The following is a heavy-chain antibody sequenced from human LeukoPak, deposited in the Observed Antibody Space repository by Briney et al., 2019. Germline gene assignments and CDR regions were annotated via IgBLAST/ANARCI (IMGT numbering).Heavy chain of an antibody. CDR1: GGSISSYD. D-gene: IGHD6-19*01. CDR3: ARRERSSGWYYFDY. V-gene: IGHV4-59*08. Sequence: SETLSLTCTVSGGSISSYDWSWIRQPPGKELEWIGYIYYSGSTNYNPSLKSRVTISVDTSKNQFSLKLSSVTAADTAVYYCARRERSSGWYYFDYWGQGTLVTVSS. J-gene: IGHJ4*02. CDR2: IYYSGST.